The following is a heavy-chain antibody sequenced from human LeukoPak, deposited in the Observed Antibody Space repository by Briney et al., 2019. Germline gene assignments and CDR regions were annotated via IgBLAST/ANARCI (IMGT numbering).Heavy chain of an antibody. J-gene: IGHJ4*02. V-gene: IGHV3-48*02. CDR3: ARDLGRYYYDSSGYPN. D-gene: IGHD3-22*01. CDR1: GFTFSSYA. Sequence: GGSLRLSCAASGFTFSSYAMSWVRQAPGKGLEWVSYISSSSSTIYYADSVKGRFTISRDNAKNSLYLQMNSLRDEDTAVYYCARDLGRYYYDSSGYPNWGQGTLVTVSS. CDR2: ISSSSSTI.